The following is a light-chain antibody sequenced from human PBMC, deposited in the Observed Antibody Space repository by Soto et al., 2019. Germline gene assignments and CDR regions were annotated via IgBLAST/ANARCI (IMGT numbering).Light chain of an antibody. V-gene: IGKV3-20*01. J-gene: IGKJ2*01. CDR3: QQYITLPHT. Sequence: ENVLTQSPGTLSLSPGERATLSCRASQSVTNNFFAWYQQKPGQAPRLLIYGISSRATGIPDRFSGRGSGTDFTLTISRLEPEDFVVYYCQQYITLPHTFGQGTKLEVK. CDR1: QSVTNNF. CDR2: GIS.